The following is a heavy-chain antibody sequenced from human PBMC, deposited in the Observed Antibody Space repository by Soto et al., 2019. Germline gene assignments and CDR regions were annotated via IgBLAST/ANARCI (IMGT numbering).Heavy chain of an antibody. D-gene: IGHD3-3*01. Sequence: ASVKVSCKASGYTFTGYYMHWVRQAPGQGLEWMGWINPNSGGTNYAQKFQGRVTMTRDTSISTAYMELSRLRSDDTAVYYCARVFTIFGEVRSDYWGQGTLVTSPQ. CDR2: INPNSGGT. CDR3: ARVFTIFGEVRSDY. V-gene: IGHV1-2*02. CDR1: GYTFTGYY. J-gene: IGHJ4*02.